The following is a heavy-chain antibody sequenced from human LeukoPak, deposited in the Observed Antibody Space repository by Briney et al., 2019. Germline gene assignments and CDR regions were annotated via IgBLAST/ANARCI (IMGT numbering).Heavy chain of an antibody. V-gene: IGHV3-30*02. Sequence: GGSLRLSCAASGFTFSSYGMHWVRQAPGKGLEWVAFIRYDGSNKYYADSVKGRFTISRDNSKNTLYLQRNSQRAEDTAVYYCAKDSSIRGYFDYGGQGTLVTVSS. CDR2: IRYDGSNK. J-gene: IGHJ4*02. CDR1: GFTFSSYG. CDR3: AKDSSIRGYFDY. D-gene: IGHD6-6*01.